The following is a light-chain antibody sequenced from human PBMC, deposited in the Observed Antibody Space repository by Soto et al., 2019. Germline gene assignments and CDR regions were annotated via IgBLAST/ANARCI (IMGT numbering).Light chain of an antibody. J-gene: IGKJ4*01. CDR3: QQRSNWPPALT. V-gene: IGKV3-11*01. CDR2: DAS. CDR1: QSVSSY. Sequence: DIVLTQSPANLYLSPGERATLSCRASQSVSSYLAWYQQKPGQAPRLLIYDASNRATGIPARFSGSGSGTDFTLTISSLEPEDFAVYYCQQRSNWPPALTFGGGTKVDI.